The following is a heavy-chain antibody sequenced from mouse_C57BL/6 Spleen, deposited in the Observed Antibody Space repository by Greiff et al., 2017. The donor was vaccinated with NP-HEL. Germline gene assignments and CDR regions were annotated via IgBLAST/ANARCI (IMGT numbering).Heavy chain of an antibody. Sequence: QVQLQQPGAELVKPGASVKMSCKASGYTFTSYWITWVKQRPGQGLEWIGDIYPGSGSTNYNEKFKSKATLTVDTSSSTAYMQLSSLTSEDSAVYSGAREGYYGSSYGWYFDVWGTGTTVTVSS. CDR3: AREGYYGSSYGWYFDV. CDR1: GYTFTSYW. D-gene: IGHD1-1*01. CDR2: IYPGSGST. V-gene: IGHV1-55*01. J-gene: IGHJ1*03.